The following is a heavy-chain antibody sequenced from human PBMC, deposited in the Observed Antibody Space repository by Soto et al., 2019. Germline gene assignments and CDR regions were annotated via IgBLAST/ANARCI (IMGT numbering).Heavy chain of an antibody. CDR2: ISGSGGST. D-gene: IGHD2-2*01. Sequence: SLRLSCAASGFTFSSYAMSWVRQAPGKGLEWVSAISGSGGSTYYADSVKGRFTISRDNSKNTLYLQMNSLRAEDTAVYYCAKESKLYCSSTSCYAAIFDYWGQGTLVTVSS. CDR3: AKESKLYCSSTSCYAAIFDY. V-gene: IGHV3-23*01. CDR1: GFTFSSYA. J-gene: IGHJ4*02.